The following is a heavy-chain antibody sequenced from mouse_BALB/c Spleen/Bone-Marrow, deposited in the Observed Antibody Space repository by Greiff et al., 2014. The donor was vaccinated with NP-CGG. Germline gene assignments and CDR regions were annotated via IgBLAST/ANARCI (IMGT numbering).Heavy chain of an antibody. D-gene: IGHD1-1*01. J-gene: IGHJ3*01. Sequence: VQLQQSGPELVKPGASVRISCKASGYTFTSYYIHWVKQRPGQGLGWNGWIYPGNVNTKYNEKFKGKATLTADKSSSTAYMQLSSLTSEDSAVYFCARDYGSSVFAYWGQGTLVTVSA. CDR2: IYPGNVNT. V-gene: IGHV1S56*01. CDR3: ARDYGSSVFAY. CDR1: GYTFTSYY.